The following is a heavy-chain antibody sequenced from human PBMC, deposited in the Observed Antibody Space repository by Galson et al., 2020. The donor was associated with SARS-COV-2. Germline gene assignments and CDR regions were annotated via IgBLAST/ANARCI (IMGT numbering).Heavy chain of an antibody. CDR1: SSYG. CDR3: AKDGPLTGLGDLLAPVGGSDYYYGMDV. CDR2: ISYDGSNK. V-gene: IGHV3-30*18. J-gene: IGHJ6*04. Sequence: SSYGMHWVRQAPGKGREWVAVISYDGSNKYYADSVKGRFTISRENSKNTLYLQMNSRRAEDTAGNYCAKDGPLTGLGDLLAPVGGSDYYYGMDVWGKWTTVTVSS. D-gene: IGHD3-10*01.